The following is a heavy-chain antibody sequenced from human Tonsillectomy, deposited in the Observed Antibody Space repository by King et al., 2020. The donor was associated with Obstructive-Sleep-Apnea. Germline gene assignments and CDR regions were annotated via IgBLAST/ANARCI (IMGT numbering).Heavy chain of an antibody. CDR2: ISGSGGST. V-gene: IGHV3-23*04. CDR1: GFTFRSYA. Sequence: VQLVESGGGLVQPGGSLRLSCAASGFTFRSYARSWVRQAPGKGLEWVSAISGSGGSTYYADSVKGRLTISRDNSKNTLYLQMNSPRAEDTAVYYCAKLPYYDILTGYYIPYYFDYWGQGTLVTVSS. CDR3: AKLPYYDILTGYYIPYYFDY. D-gene: IGHD3-9*01. J-gene: IGHJ4*02.